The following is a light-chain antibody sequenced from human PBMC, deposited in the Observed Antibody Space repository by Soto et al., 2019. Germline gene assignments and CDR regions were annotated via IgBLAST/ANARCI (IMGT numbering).Light chain of an antibody. CDR2: AAS. Sequence: DIQMTQSPSSLSASVGERVTISCGASQGISNYLAWYQQKPGKAPRLLIYAASSLQSGVSFRFTGSGSGTDFTLTISSLQPEDVAPHYCQNYNWPPFTFGPGTKVDIK. V-gene: IGKV1-27*01. CDR3: QNYNWPPFT. J-gene: IGKJ3*01. CDR1: QGISNY.